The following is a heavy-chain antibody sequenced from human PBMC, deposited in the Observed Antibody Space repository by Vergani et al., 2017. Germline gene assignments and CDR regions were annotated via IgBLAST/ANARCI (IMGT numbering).Heavy chain of an antibody. CDR2: LSASDRRT. CDR3: AKVGRSEVAGTFGAFDI. V-gene: IGHV3-23*04. J-gene: IGHJ3*02. D-gene: IGHD6-19*01. CDR1: GFTFIMHA. Sequence: EVQVVESGGGLVQPGGSLRLSCAASGFTFIMHAMSWVRQAPGKGLEWVSTLSASDRRTHYADSVKGRFTISRDNSKNTLFLHMNSLRPEDTAVYYCAKVGRSEVAGTFGAFDIWGQGKMVTVSS.